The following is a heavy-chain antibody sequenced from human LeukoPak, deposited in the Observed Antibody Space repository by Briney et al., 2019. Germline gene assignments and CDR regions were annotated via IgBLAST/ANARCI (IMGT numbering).Heavy chain of an antibody. J-gene: IGHJ6*03. CDR3: ARQANIVVVPAALMDV. D-gene: IGHD2-2*01. CDR2: IYTSGST. V-gene: IGHV4-61*02. CDR1: GGSISSGSYY. Sequence: PSETLSLTCTVSGGSISSGSYYWSWIRQPAGKGLEWIGRIYTSGSTNYNPSLKSRVTISVDTSKNQFSLKLSSVTAADTAVYYCARQANIVVVPAALMDVWGKGTTVTVSS.